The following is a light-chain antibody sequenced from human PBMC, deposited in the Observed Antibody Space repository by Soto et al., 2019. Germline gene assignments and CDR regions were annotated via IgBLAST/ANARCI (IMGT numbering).Light chain of an antibody. CDR1: RSDIGSYNY. Sequence: QSVLTHPASVSWSPGQSITISCSGTRSDIGSYNYVAWYQQFPGKTPKILIYGVSNRPSGVSSRFSGSKSGNTASLTISGLQAEDEADYYCISYTGSSTSYVFGSGTKSPS. J-gene: IGLJ1*01. CDR2: GVS. CDR3: ISYTGSSTSYV. V-gene: IGLV2-14*01.